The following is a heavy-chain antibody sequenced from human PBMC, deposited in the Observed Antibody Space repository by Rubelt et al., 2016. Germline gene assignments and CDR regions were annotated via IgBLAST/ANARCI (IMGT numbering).Heavy chain of an antibody. CDR2: ITAGNGNT. CDR1: GYTFTSYA. CDR3: AREIGNGGGFDY. Sequence: QVQLVQSGAEVKKPGASVKVSCKASGYTFTSYAMHWVRQAPGQRLEWMCWITAGNGNTKYSHKFQGRVTITRDTSASTAYMELSSLRSEDTAVYYCAREIGNGGGFDYWGQGTLVTVSS. D-gene: IGHD1-1*01. V-gene: IGHV1-3*01. J-gene: IGHJ4*02.